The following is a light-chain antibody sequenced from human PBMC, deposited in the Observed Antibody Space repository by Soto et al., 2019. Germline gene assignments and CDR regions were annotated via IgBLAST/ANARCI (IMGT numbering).Light chain of an antibody. V-gene: IGLV3-25*03. Sequence: SYELTQPPSVSASPGQTARITCSGDALPKQYAYWYQQKPGQAPVLVIYKDSERPSGIPERFSGSSSGTTVTLTISGVQAEDEADYYCQSADSSGTYHVVFGGGTKLTVL. CDR2: KDS. CDR3: QSADSSGTYHVV. CDR1: ALPKQY. J-gene: IGLJ2*01.